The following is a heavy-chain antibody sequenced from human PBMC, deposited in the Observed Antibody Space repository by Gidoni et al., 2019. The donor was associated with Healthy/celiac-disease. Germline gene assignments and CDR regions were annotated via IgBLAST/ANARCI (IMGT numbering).Heavy chain of an antibody. D-gene: IGHD3-3*01. J-gene: IGHJ6*02. CDR3: ARGRLAYYDFWSGYKPSYYYYGMDV. Sequence: QVQLQQWGAGLLKPSETLSLTCAVYGGSFSGYYWSWIRQPPGKGLEWIGKNNHSGSTNYNPSLKSRVTISVDTSKNQCSLKLSSVTAADTAVYYCARGRLAYYDFWSGYKPSYYYYGMDVWGQGTTVTVSS. CDR2: NNHSGST. V-gene: IGHV4-34*01. CDR1: GGSFSGYY.